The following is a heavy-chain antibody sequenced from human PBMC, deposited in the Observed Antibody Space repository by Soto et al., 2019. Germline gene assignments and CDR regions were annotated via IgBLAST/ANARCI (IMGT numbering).Heavy chain of an antibody. CDR3: ARVIASAADFDY. CDR2: ISAYNRST. D-gene: IGHD6-13*01. J-gene: IGHJ4*02. Sequence: QVQLVQSGAEVKKPGASVKVSCKASGYPFTSYSLSWVRQAPGQGLEWMGWISAYNRSTNYAQKLQGRVTMTTDTSTSTAYMELRSLRSDDTAVFYCARVIASAADFDYWGQGTLVTVSS. V-gene: IGHV1-18*01. CDR1: GYPFTSYS.